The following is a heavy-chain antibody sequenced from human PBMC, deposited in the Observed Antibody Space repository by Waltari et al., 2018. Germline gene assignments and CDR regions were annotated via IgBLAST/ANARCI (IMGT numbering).Heavy chain of an antibody. CDR1: GFTFSSYG. D-gene: IGHD6-13*01. J-gene: IGHJ4*02. CDR3: AASSSSWYL. CDR2: IWYDGRNK. V-gene: IGHV3-33*01. Sequence: QVQLVESGGGVVQPGRSLRLSCAASGFTFSSYGMHWVRQAPGKGLGWVAVIWYDGRNKYYADSVKGRFTISRDNSKNTLYLQMNSLRAEDTAVYYCAASSSSWYLGGQGTLVTVSS.